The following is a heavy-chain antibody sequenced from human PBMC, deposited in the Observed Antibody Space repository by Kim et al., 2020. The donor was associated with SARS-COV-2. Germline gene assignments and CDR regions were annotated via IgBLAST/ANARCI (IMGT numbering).Heavy chain of an antibody. V-gene: IGHV1-18*01. CDR2: ISAYNGNT. J-gene: IGHJ6*02. D-gene: IGHD3-9*01. CDR3: ARSGGYFDWFPYGMDV. Sequence: ASVKVSCKASGYTFTSYGISWVRQAPGQGLEWMGWISAYNGNTNYAQKLQGRVTMTTDTSTSTAYMELRSLRSDDTAVYYCARSGGYFDWFPYGMDVWGQGTTVTVSS. CDR1: GYTFTSYG.